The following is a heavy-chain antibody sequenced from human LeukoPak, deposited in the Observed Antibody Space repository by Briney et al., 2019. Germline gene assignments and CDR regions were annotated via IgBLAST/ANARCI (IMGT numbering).Heavy chain of an antibody. CDR1: GFTFSSYW. J-gene: IGHJ6*03. CDR3: ARDQSRAIWELHYYYMDV. D-gene: IGHD1-26*01. CDR2: IKQDGSEK. V-gene: IGHV3-7*01. Sequence: GGSLRLSCAASGFTFSSYWMSWVRQAPGKGLEWVANIKQDGSEKYYVDSVKGRFTISRDNAKNSLYLQMNSLRAEDTAVYYCARDQSRAIWELHYYYMDVWGKGTTVTISS.